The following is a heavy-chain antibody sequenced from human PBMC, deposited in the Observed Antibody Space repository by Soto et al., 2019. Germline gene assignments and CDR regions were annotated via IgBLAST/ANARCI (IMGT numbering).Heavy chain of an antibody. V-gene: IGHV3-23*01. CDR1: GFTFATYA. D-gene: IGHD2-15*01. CDR2: ITSNGVTT. CDR3: AKDWIGDSCSGDGCLGH. J-gene: IGHJ4*02. Sequence: EVQLLESGGGLVQPGGSLRLYCAASGFTFATYAMTWVRQAPGKGLEWVSTITSNGVTTYYAASVKGRFTISRDSSKNTLYLQMESLRAEDTAIYYCAKDWIGDSCSGDGCLGHWGQGTLVTVSS.